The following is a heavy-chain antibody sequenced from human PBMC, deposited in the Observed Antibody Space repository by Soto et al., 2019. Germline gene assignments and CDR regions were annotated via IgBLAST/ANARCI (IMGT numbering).Heavy chain of an antibody. CDR2: INAGNGNT. D-gene: IGHD4-17*01. V-gene: IGHV1-3*01. CDR1: GYTFTSYA. Sequence: GASVKVSCKASGYTFTSYAMHWVRQAPGQRLEWMGWINAGNGNTKYSQKFQGRVTITRDTSASTAYMELSSLRSEDTAVYYCVLYGLCDYAGAPAQYWGQGTLVTVSS. CDR3: VLYGLCDYAGAPAQY. J-gene: IGHJ4*02.